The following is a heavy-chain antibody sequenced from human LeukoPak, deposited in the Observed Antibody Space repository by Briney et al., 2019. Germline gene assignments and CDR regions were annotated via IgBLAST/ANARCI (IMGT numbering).Heavy chain of an antibody. CDR3: AKDHGDYAYFQH. CDR1: GFAFSSYT. V-gene: IGHV3-23*01. J-gene: IGHJ1*01. D-gene: IGHD4-17*01. CDR2: FSGGDGNT. Sequence: GSLRLSCAASGFAFSSYTLSWVRQAPGKGLEWVSAFSGGDGNTYYADSVKGRFTISRDNSKNTLYLQMNSLRANDTAVYYCAKDHGDYAYFQHWGQGTLVAVSS.